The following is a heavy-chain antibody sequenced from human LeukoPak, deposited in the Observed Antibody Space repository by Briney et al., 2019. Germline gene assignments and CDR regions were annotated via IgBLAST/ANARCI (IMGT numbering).Heavy chain of an antibody. D-gene: IGHD3-16*01. CDR3: ARDPVNDYDYPDYYYYYMDV. V-gene: IGHV1-69*13. CDR1: GGTFSSYA. J-gene: IGHJ6*03. CDR2: IIPIFGTA. Sequence: SVKVSCKASGGTFSSYAISWVRQAPGQGLEWMGGIIPIFGTANYAQKFQGRVTITADESTSTAYMELSSLRSEDTAVYYCARDPVNDYDYPDYYYYYMDVWGKGTTVTVSS.